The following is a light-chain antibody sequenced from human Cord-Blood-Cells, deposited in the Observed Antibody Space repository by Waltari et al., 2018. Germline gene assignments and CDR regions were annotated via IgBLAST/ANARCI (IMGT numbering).Light chain of an antibody. CDR1: SSDVGGYNY. V-gene: IGLV2-8*01. Sequence: QSALTQPPSASGSPGQSVTISCTGTSSDVGGYNYVSWYQQHPGKAPKLMIYEVSKRPPGVPDLFSGSKSGNTASLTVSGLQAEDEADYYCSSYAGSNNVVFGGGTKLTVL. J-gene: IGLJ2*01. CDR2: EVS. CDR3: SSYAGSNNVV.